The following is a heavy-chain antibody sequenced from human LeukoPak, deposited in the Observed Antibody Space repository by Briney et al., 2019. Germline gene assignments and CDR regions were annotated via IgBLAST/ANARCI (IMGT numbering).Heavy chain of an antibody. J-gene: IGHJ3*02. CDR1: GGSISSSNW. CDR3: ARGRYPFDAFDI. CDR2: IYHSGST. Sequence: SGTLSLTCAVSGGSISSSNWWSWVRPPPGKGLEWIGEIYHSGSTNYNPSLKSRVTISVDTSKNQFSLKLSSVTAADTAVYYCARGRYPFDAFDIWGQGTMVTVSS. V-gene: IGHV4-4*02. D-gene: IGHD1-1*01.